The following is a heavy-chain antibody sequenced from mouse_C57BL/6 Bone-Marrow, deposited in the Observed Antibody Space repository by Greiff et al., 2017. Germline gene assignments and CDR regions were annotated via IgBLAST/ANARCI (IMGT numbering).Heavy chain of an antibody. CDR1: GFTFSDYG. D-gene: IGHD2-4*01. V-gene: IGHV5-17*01. Sequence: EVKVEESGGGLVKPGGSLKLSCAASGFTFSDYGMHWVRQAPEKGLEWVAYISSGSSTIYYADTVKGRFTISRDNAKNTLFLQMTSLRSEDTAMYYCARHYYDYDEDFAYWGQGTLVTVSA. J-gene: IGHJ3*01. CDR2: ISSGSSTI. CDR3: ARHYYDYDEDFAY.